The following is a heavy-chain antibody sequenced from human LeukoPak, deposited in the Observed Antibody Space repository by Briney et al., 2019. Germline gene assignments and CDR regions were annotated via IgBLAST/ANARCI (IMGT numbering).Heavy chain of an antibody. D-gene: IGHD2-2*01. V-gene: IGHV3-23*01. CDR2: ISGSGGST. Sequence: GGSLRLSCAASGFTFSSYGMSWVRQAPGKGLEWVSAISGSGGSTYYADSVKGRFTISRDNSKGTVYLQMNSLRPEDTAVYYCAGGRTDTVVVPATLRNYYFDYWGQGTLVTVSS. CDR3: AGGRTDTVVVPATLRNYYFDY. CDR1: GFTFSSYG. J-gene: IGHJ4*02.